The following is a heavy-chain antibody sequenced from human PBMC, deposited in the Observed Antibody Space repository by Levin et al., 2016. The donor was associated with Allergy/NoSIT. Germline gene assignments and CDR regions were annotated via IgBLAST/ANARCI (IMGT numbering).Heavy chain of an antibody. CDR3: ARSGCSGGSCYWSVNDY. Sequence: VRQAPGKGLEWMGIIYPGDSDTRYSPSFQGQVTISADKSISTAYLQWSSLKASDTAMYYCARSGCSGGSCYWSVNDYWGQGTLVTVSS. CDR2: IYPGDSDT. D-gene: IGHD2-15*01. J-gene: IGHJ4*02. V-gene: IGHV5-51*01.